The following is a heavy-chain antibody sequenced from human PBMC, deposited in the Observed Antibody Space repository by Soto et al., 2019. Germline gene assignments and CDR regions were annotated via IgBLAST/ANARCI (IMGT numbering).Heavy chain of an antibody. CDR2: ISSSSSYI. CDR3: ARDHIVATIIYYYMDV. J-gene: IGHJ6*03. V-gene: IGHV3-21*01. Sequence: GVLRLSCAASGFTFSSYSMNWVRQAPGKGLEWVSSISSSSSYIYYADSVKGRFTISRDNAKNSLYLQMNSLRAEDTAVYYCARDHIVATIIYYYMDVWGKGTTVTVSS. D-gene: IGHD5-12*01. CDR1: GFTFSSYS.